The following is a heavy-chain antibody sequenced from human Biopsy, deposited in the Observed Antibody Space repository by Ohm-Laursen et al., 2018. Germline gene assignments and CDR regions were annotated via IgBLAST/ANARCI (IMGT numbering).Heavy chain of an antibody. Sequence: TLSLTCTVSGDSISTSTTYYWAWLRQPPGKGLEWIGSIYNSETTFYNPSLKSRVAISVDTSTNQVSLKGASVTAADTALYYCARHPTGFWFDPWGHGTLVTVSS. CDR2: IYNSETT. V-gene: IGHV4-39*01. CDR3: ARHPTGFWFDP. J-gene: IGHJ5*02. CDR1: GDSISTSTTYY.